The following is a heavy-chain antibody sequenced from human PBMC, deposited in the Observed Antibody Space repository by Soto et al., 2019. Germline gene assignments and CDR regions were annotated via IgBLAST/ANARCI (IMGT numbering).Heavy chain of an antibody. CDR1: GYGFTNFW. CDR3: ARQQLVPDY. D-gene: IGHD1-1*01. J-gene: IGHJ4*02. CDR2: IYPSDSET. V-gene: IGHV5-51*01. Sequence: ESLKISCKTSGYGFTNFWIAWVRQMPGKGLEWMGIIYPSDSETRYHPSFQGQVTISADKSITTTYLQWSSLRASDTAMYYCARQQLVPDYWGQRTLVTVCS.